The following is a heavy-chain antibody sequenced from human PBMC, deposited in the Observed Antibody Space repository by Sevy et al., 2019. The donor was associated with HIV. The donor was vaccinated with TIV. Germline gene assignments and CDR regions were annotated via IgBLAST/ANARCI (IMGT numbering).Heavy chain of an antibody. CDR3: ARDLADIVVVVAATRDDAFDI. D-gene: IGHD2-15*01. CDR2: ISSSGSTI. V-gene: IGHV3-11*01. CDR1: GFSVSSHA. J-gene: IGHJ3*02. Sequence: GGSLRLSCAASGFSVSSHAMHWIRQAPGKGLEWVSYISSSGSTIYYADSVKGRFTISRDNAKNSLYLQMNSLRAEDTAVYYCARDLADIVVVVAATRDDAFDIWGQGTMVTVSS.